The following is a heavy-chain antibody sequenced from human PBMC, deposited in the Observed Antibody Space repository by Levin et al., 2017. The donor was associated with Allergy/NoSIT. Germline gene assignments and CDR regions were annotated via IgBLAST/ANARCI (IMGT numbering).Heavy chain of an antibody. CDR1: GFTFSSCG. J-gene: IGHJ3*01. D-gene: IGHD3-9*01. Sequence: PGGSLRLSCAASGFTFSSCGMHWVRQAPGKGLEWVAIISFDGGKEWYGDSVKGRFTISRDNSKNTVFMQMNSLRVEDTTIYYCARDFWYGTLNGPIGDDGSDLWGQGTMVTVSS. CDR3: ARDFWYGTLNGPIGDDGSDL. V-gene: IGHV3-33*01. CDR2: ISFDGGKE.